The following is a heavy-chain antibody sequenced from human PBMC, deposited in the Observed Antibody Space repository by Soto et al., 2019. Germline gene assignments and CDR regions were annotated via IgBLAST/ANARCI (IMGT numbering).Heavy chain of an antibody. J-gene: IGHJ6*02. CDR2: INPSGGST. V-gene: IGHV1-46*01. CDR3: AREASKYSGMDV. D-gene: IGHD2-21*01. Sequence: ASVKVSGKASGYTFTNYYMHWVRQAPGQGLEWMGVINPSGGSTTYEQKCQGRVTMTRDTSTSTVYMELSSLISEDTTEYYCAREASKYSGMDVWGQGTTVTVSS. CDR1: GYTFTNYY.